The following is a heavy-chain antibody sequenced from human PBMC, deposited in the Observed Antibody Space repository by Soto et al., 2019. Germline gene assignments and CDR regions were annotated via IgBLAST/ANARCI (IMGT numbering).Heavy chain of an antibody. CDR3: AREAFGIVVVPSPTYGMDV. CDR1: EYTFTGLY. Sequence: KVSCKAVEYTFTGLYMHWVRQAPGQGLEWMGWINPNSGGTNYAQKFQGWVTMTRDTSISTAYMELSRLRSDDTAVYYCAREAFGIVVVPSPTYGMDVWGQGTTVTVSS. J-gene: IGHJ6*02. CDR2: INPNSGGT. V-gene: IGHV1-2*04. D-gene: IGHD2-2*01.